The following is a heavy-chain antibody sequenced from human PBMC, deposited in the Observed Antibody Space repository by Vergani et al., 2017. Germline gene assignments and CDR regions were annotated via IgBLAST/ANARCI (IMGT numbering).Heavy chain of an antibody. CDR3: ARDKSPRGGPDDY. V-gene: IGHV3-30*01. Sequence: QVQLVESGGGVVQPGRSLRLSCAASGFTFSSYAMHWVRQAPGKGLEWVAVISYDGSNKYYADSVKGRFTISRDNSKNTLYLQMNSLRAADTAVYYCARDKSPRGGPDDYWGQGTLVTVSS. D-gene: IGHD3-10*01. J-gene: IGHJ4*02. CDR2: ISYDGSNK. CDR1: GFTFSSYA.